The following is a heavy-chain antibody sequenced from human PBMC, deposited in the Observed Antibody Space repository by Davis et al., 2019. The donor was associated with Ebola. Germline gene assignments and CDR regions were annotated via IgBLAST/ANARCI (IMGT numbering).Heavy chain of an antibody. J-gene: IGHJ4*02. Sequence: GESLKISCAASGFTFSSYAMHWVRQAPGKGLEWVAVISYDGSNKYYADSVKGRFTISRDNSKNTLYLQMNSLRAEDTAVYYCASFQGVTPFDYWGQGTLVTVSS. V-gene: IGHV3-30-3*01. CDR2: ISYDGSNK. CDR3: ASFQGVTPFDY. CDR1: GFTFSSYA. D-gene: IGHD3-10*01.